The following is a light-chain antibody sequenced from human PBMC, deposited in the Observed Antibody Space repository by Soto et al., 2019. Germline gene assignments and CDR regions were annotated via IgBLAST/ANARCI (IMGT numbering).Light chain of an antibody. Sequence: DIPMTQSPSTLSASVGDRVTITCRASQSISSWLAWYQQKPGKAPKLLIYKASSLESGVPSRFSGSGSGTEFTLTISSLQPDDFATYYCQQYNSYSRTFGQGTKREIK. CDR1: QSISSW. J-gene: IGKJ2*01. V-gene: IGKV1-5*03. CDR3: QQYNSYSRT. CDR2: KAS.